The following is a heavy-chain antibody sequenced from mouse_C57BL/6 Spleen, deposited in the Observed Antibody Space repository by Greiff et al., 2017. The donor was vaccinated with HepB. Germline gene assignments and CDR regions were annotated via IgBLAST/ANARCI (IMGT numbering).Heavy chain of an antibody. J-gene: IGHJ2*01. Sequence: VQLQQSGAELVRPGASVKLSCKASGYTFTDYYINWVKQRPGQGLEWIARIYPGSGNTYYNEKFKGKATLTAEKSSSTAYMQLSSLTSGDSAVYFCAREGDGYYDFDYGGQGTTLTVSS. CDR2: IYPGSGNT. CDR3: AREGDGYYDFDY. CDR1: GYTFTDYY. D-gene: IGHD2-3*01. V-gene: IGHV1-76*01.